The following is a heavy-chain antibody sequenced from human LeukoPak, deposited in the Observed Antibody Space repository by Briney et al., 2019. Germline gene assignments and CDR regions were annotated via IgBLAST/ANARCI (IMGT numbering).Heavy chain of an antibody. Sequence: PSETLSLTCAVYGGSFSGYYWSWIRQPPGKGLEWIGEINHSGSTNYNPSLESRVTISVDTSKNQFSLKLSSVTAADTAVYYCARLPFIAVGAFDIWGQGTMVTVSS. D-gene: IGHD6-19*01. CDR1: GGSFSGYY. V-gene: IGHV4-34*01. J-gene: IGHJ3*02. CDR3: ARLPFIAVGAFDI. CDR2: INHSGST.